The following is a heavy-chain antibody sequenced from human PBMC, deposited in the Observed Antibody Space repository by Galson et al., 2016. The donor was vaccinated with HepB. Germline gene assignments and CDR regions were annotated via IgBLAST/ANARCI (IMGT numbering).Heavy chain of an antibody. V-gene: IGHV4-34*01. CDR3: ARVNVKILTGYYVAYTYYGMDV. CDR1: GFTFGDYY. CDR2: INHSGTT. Sequence: LRLSCAASGFTFGDYYMNWIRQPPGEGLEWIGEINHSGTTSYNPSLKSRLTISVDTSKNQVSLKLSSVTAADTAIYYCARVNVKILTGYYVAYTYYGMDVWGQGTTVTVSS. D-gene: IGHD3-9*01. J-gene: IGHJ6*02.